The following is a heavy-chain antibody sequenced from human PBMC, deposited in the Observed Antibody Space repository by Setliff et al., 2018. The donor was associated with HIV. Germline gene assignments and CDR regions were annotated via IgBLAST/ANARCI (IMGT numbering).Heavy chain of an antibody. CDR2: IYYSGST. Sequence: SETLSLTCSVSGGSTTSGGYYWSWIRQHQGKGLEYIGYIYYSGSTYYNPSLKSRVTMSIDTSTQQFFLNVTSVTAADTAVYYCAGFSYNFWVYRFDHWGQGALVTVS. J-gene: IGHJ4*02. V-gene: IGHV4-31*03. CDR1: GGSTTSGGYY. D-gene: IGHD3-3*01. CDR3: AGFSYNFWVYRFDH.